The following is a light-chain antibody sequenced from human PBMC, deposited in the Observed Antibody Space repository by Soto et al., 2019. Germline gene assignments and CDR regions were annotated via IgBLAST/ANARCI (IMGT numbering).Light chain of an antibody. CDR2: GAS. Sequence: EIVLTQSPGTLSLSPGKRATLSCRASRSVTSNYLGWYQQKPGQAPRLLIYGASSRATGIPDRFSGSGSGTDFTLTVSRLEPEDFALYYCQQYASSPFTFGQGTKLEI. CDR3: QQYASSPFT. J-gene: IGKJ2*01. CDR1: RSVTSNY. V-gene: IGKV3-20*01.